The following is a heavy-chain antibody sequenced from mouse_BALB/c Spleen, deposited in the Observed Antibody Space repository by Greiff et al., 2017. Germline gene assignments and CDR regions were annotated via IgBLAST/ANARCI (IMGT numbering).Heavy chain of an antibody. V-gene: IGHV5-9-4*01. CDR3: ARSWDFYAMDY. Sequence: EVKLVESGGGLVKPGGSLKLSCAASGFTFSSYAMSWVRQSPEKRLEWVAEISSGGSYTYYPDTVTGRFTISRDNAKNTLYLEMSSLRSEDTAMYYCARSWDFYAMDYWGQGTSVTVSS. CDR1: GFTFSSYA. CDR2: ISSGGSYT. J-gene: IGHJ4*01.